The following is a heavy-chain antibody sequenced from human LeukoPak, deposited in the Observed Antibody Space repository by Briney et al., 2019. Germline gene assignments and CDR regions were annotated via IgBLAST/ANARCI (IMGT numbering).Heavy chain of an antibody. J-gene: IGHJ4*02. V-gene: IGHV1-18*01. CDR2: ISAYNSNT. CDR3: ASYILTGYYSPLTD. D-gene: IGHD3-9*01. CDR1: GYTFTSYG. Sequence: ASVKVSCKASGYTFTSYGISWVRQAPGQGLEWMGWISAYNSNTNYAQKKLQGRVTMTTDTSTSTAYMELSSLRSEDTAVYYCASYILTGYYSPLTDWGQGTLVTVSS.